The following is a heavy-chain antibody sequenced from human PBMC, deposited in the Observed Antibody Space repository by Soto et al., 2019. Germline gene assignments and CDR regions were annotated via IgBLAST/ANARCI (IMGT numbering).Heavy chain of an antibody. J-gene: IGHJ6*02. D-gene: IGHD6-19*01. Sequence: GGSLRLSCAASGFTFSSYAMHWVRQAPGKGLEWVAVISYDGSNKYYADSVKGRFTISRDNSKNTLYLQMNSLGAEDTAVYYCARVRTGSGWSYGMDVWGQGTTVTVSS. CDR3: ARVRTGSGWSYGMDV. CDR1: GFTFSSYA. CDR2: ISYDGSNK. V-gene: IGHV3-30-3*01.